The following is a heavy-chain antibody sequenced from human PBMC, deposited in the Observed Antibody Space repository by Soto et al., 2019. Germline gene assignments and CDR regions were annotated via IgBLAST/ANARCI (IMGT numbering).Heavy chain of an antibody. CDR2: IDPSDSYT. CDR3: ARPVGIAVAGTYYYYGMDV. J-gene: IGHJ6*02. D-gene: IGHD6-19*01. Sequence: PGESLKISCKGSGYSFTSYWISWVRQMPGKGLEWMGRIDPSDSYTNYSPSFQGHVTISADKSISTAYLQWSSLKASDTAMYYCARPVGIAVAGTYYYYGMDVWGQGTMVTVSS. CDR1: GYSFTSYW. V-gene: IGHV5-10-1*01.